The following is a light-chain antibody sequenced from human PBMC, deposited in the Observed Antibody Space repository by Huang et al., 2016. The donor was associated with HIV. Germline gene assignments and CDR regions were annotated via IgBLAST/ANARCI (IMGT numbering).Light chain of an antibody. CDR1: QGISSY. Sequence: IQLTQSPSSLSASVGDRVTITCRASQGISSYLAWYQQKPGKAPKLLIYAASTLQRGVPSRFTGSGYGTDFTLTISSLQPEDFATYYCQQLNSYPLTFGGGTKVEIK. CDR3: QQLNSYPLT. V-gene: IGKV1-9*01. J-gene: IGKJ4*01. CDR2: AAS.